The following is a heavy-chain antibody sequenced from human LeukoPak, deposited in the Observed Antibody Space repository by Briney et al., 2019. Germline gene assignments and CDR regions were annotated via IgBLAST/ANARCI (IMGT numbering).Heavy chain of an antibody. J-gene: IGHJ4*02. V-gene: IGHV4-59*01. CDR2: IYYSGST. CDR1: GGSISSYS. Sequence: SETLSLTCTVSGGSISSYSWSWIRQPPGKGLEWIGYIYYSGSTNYNPSLKSRVTISLDTSKNQFSLKLSSVTAADTAVYYCAKRGYGDYADYWGQGGLVTVSS. D-gene: IGHD4-17*01. CDR3: AKRGYGDYADY.